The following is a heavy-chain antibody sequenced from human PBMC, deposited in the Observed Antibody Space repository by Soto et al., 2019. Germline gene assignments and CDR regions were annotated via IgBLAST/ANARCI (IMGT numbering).Heavy chain of an antibody. CDR3: ANLWGDGYNLGQDYNGMDV. D-gene: IGHD5-12*01. CDR1: GFSFENYG. J-gene: IGHJ6*02. CDR2: IWYDGSLQ. V-gene: IGHV3-33*06. Sequence: QVQMVESGGGVVQPGRSLRLSCAASGFSFENYGMHWVRQAPGRGLEWVAIIWYDGSLQYYAAAVKGRFTISRDNSKNTLYLEMNSLRAEDTAVYYCANLWGDGYNLGQDYNGMDVWGQGITVIASS.